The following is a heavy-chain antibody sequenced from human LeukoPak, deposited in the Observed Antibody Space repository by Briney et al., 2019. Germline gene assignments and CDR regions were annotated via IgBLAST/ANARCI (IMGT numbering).Heavy chain of an antibody. Sequence: SETLSLTCAVYGGSFSGYYWSWIRQPPGKGLEWIGEINHSGSTNYNPSLKSRVTISVDTSKNQFSLKLGSVTAADTAVYYCARFGRGYCSGGSCYPFDYWGQGTLVTVSS. CDR3: ARFGRGYCSGGSCYPFDY. J-gene: IGHJ4*02. V-gene: IGHV4-34*01. D-gene: IGHD2-15*01. CDR2: INHSGST. CDR1: GGSFSGYY.